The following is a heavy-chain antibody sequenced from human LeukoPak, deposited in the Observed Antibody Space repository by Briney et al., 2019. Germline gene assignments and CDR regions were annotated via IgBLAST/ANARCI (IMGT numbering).Heavy chain of an antibody. CDR2: VHFSGST. V-gene: IGHV4-4*07. Sequence: SETLSLTCAVSSDSVTSHHWAWIRQPAGKRLEWGGRVHFSGSTNYNPSLRGRVAISLDKSKNELSLTLNSVSAADTAVYYCARDDSSRDDSGGYPFWGRGVLVTVSS. J-gene: IGHJ4*02. D-gene: IGHD3-22*01. CDR3: ARDDSSRDDSGGYPF. CDR1: SDSVTSHH.